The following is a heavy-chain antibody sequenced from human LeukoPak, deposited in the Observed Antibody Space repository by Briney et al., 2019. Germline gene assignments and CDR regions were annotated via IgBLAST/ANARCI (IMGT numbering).Heavy chain of an antibody. CDR1: GGTFSSYA. V-gene: IGHV1-69*04. Sequence: SVKVSCKASGGTFSSYAISWVRQAPGQGLEWMGRIIPILGIANYAQKFQGRVTITADKSASTAYMELSSLRSEDTAVYYCARDNLLVTLLLDYWGQGTLVTVSS. CDR3: ARDNLLVTLLLDY. J-gene: IGHJ4*02. D-gene: IGHD2-15*01. CDR2: IIPILGIA.